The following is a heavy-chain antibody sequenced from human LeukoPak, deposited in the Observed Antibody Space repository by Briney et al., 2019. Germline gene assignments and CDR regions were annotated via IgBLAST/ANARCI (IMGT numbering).Heavy chain of an antibody. V-gene: IGHV1-69*13. Sequence: SVKVSCKVSGYTLTELSMHWVRQAPGQGLEWMGGIIPIFGTANYAQKFQGRVTITADESTSTAYMELSSLRSEDTAVYYCARSHYDYSNYVFFSWGQGTLVTVSS. CDR3: ARSHYDYSNYVFFS. CDR2: IIPIFGTA. D-gene: IGHD4-11*01. CDR1: GYTLTELS. J-gene: IGHJ5*02.